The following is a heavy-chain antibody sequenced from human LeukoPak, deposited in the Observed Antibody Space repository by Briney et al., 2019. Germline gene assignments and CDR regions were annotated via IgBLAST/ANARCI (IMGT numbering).Heavy chain of an antibody. CDR2: IIPIFGTA. J-gene: IGHJ4*02. D-gene: IGHD5-18*01. V-gene: IGHV1-69*13. CDR3: ARSKDTAMVTSPVDY. CDR1: GGTFSSYA. Sequence: SVKVSCKASGGTFSSYAISWVRQAPGQGLEWMGGIIPIFGTANYAQKFQGRVTITADESTSTAYMELSSLRSEDTAVYYCARSKDTAMVTSPVDYWGQGTLVTVSS.